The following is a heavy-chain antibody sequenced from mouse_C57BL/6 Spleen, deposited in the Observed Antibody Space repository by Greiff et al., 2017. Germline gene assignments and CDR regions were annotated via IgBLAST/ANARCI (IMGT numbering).Heavy chain of an antibody. CDR2: INPGSGGT. CDR3: AKGDYGYPYAMDY. D-gene: IGHD2-2*01. V-gene: IGHV1-54*01. CDR1: GYAFTNYL. J-gene: IGHJ4*01. Sequence: QVQLKQSGAELVRPGTSVKVSCKASGYAFTNYLIEWVKQRPGQGLEWIGVINPGSGGTTYNEKFKGKATLTADKSSSTAYMQLSSLTSADSAVYFCAKGDYGYPYAMDYWGQGTSVTVSS.